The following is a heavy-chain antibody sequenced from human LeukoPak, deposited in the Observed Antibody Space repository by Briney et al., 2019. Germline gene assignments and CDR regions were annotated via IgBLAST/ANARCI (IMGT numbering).Heavy chain of an antibody. CDR2: IRYDGSNK. J-gene: IGHJ4*02. CDR1: GFTFSSYG. Sequence: GGSLRLSCAASGFTFSSYGMHWVRQAPGKGLEWVAFIRYDGSNKYYADSVKGRFTISRDNSKNTLYLQMNSLRAEDTAVYYCARRGYSYGPSKYYFDYWGQGTLVTVSS. D-gene: IGHD5-18*01. V-gene: IGHV3-30*02. CDR3: ARRGYSYGPSKYYFDY.